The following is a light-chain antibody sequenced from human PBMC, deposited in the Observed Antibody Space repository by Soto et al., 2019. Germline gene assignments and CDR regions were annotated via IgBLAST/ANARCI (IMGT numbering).Light chain of an antibody. J-gene: IGKJ4*01. CDR3: QQYTAYPLT. CDR1: EGITW. Sequence: DIQMTQSPSTLGASVGDRVAITCRASEGITWLAWYQQKPGKAPKLLIYKTSILESGVPSRFSASGSGTDFSLTISSLQPDDFATYYCQQYTAYPLTFGGGTKVQTK. V-gene: IGKV1-5*03. CDR2: KTS.